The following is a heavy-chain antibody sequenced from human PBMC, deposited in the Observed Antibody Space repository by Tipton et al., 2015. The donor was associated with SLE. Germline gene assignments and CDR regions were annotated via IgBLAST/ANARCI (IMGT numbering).Heavy chain of an antibody. CDR1: GFTFTSYG. CDR2: IQYDGNNK. V-gene: IGHV3-30*02. Sequence: SLRLSCAASGFTFTSYGIHWVRQAPGKGPEWVAFIQYDGNNKYYADSVKGRFTISRDNSKNTVYLQMNSLRAEDTAVYYCAKDLYAYYYDSGSYLEDWGQGTLVTVSS. D-gene: IGHD3-10*01. J-gene: IGHJ4*02. CDR3: AKDLYAYYYDSGSYLED.